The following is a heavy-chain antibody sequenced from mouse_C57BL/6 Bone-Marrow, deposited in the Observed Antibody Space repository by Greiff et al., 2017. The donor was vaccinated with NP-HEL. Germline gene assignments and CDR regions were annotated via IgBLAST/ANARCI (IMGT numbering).Heavy chain of an antibody. V-gene: IGHV5-4*01. CDR2: ISDGGSYT. J-gene: IGHJ2*01. CDR1: GFTFSSYA. D-gene: IGHD2-5*01. Sequence: DVMLVESGGGLVKPGGSLKLSCAASGFTFSSYAMSWVRQTPEKRLEWVATISDGGSYTYYPDNVKGRFTISRDNAKNNLYLQMSHLKSEDTAMYYCARDSNYSYYFDYWGQGTTLTVSS. CDR3: ARDSNYSYYFDY.